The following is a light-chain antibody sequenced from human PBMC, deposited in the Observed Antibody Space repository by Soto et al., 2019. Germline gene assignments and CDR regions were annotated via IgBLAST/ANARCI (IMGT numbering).Light chain of an antibody. V-gene: IGKV3-15*01. CDR2: GAS. J-gene: IGKJ1*01. CDR3: QEYNNWPWT. CDR1: QSISDT. Sequence: VMADSPAAVSVSPGGRATLSCRASQSISDTLSWYQQKPGQAPRLLIHGASTRATGFPARFSGSGSGTDFTLTISSLQSEDFAIYYCQEYNNWPWTFGQRTKADIK.